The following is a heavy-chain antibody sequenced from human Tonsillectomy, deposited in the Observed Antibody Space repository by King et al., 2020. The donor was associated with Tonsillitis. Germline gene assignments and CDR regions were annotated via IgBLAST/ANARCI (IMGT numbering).Heavy chain of an antibody. CDR1: GFTFSSYW. D-gene: IGHD3-22*01. CDR3: TRGLVYYYDTSGCNWFDP. J-gene: IGHJ5*02. Sequence: VQLVESGGGLVQPGGSLRLSCAASGFTFSSYWMHWVRQAPGKGLVWVSRINSDGSNTTYADSVKGRFTISRDNAKNTLHLQMNSLRAEDTAVYYCTRGLVYYYDTSGCNWFDPWGQGTLVTVSS. CDR2: INSDGSNT. V-gene: IGHV3-74*01.